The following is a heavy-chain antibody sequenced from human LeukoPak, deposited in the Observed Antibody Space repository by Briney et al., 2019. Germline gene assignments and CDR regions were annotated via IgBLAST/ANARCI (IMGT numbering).Heavy chain of an antibody. CDR1: GDSFSDYY. J-gene: IGHJ5*02. CDR2: IYYRGST. V-gene: IGHV4-59*01. Sequence: SETLSLTCTFSGDSFSDYYWTWIRRPPGGTLEWIGHIYYRGSTKYNPSLKNRVSIPLDTSKNQVSLTLTSVTAADTAVYYCARAMRWTSGPVELGWFDRWGQGTQVTVSS. CDR3: ARAMRWTSGPVELGWFDR. D-gene: IGHD1-1*01.